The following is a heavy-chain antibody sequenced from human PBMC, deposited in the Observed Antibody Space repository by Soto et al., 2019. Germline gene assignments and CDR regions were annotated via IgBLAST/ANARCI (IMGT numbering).Heavy chain of an antibody. Sequence: SETLSLTCTVSGGSISSSSYYWGWIRQPPGKGLEWIGSIYYSGSTYYNPSLKSRVTISVETSKNQFSLKLSSVTAADTAVYYCAQLTGYSSSWYRMELVGYFDYWGQGTLVTVSS. V-gene: IGHV4-39*01. CDR2: IYYSGST. D-gene: IGHD6-13*01. J-gene: IGHJ4*02. CDR1: GGSISSSSYY. CDR3: AQLTGYSSSWYRMELVGYFDY.